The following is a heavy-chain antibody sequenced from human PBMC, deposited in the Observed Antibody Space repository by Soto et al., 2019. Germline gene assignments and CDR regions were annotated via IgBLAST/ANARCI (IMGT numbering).Heavy chain of an antibody. CDR2: ISGSGGST. CDR3: AIDRTFDFWSGFSSDP. Sequence: HPGGSLGLSCAASGFTFSSYAMSWVRQALGKGLEWVSAISGSGGSTYYADSVKGRFTISRDNSKNTLYLQMNSLRAEDTAVYYCAIDRTFDFWSGFSSDPWGQGPLVTLSS. J-gene: IGHJ5*02. D-gene: IGHD3-3*01. V-gene: IGHV3-23*01. CDR1: GFTFSSYA.